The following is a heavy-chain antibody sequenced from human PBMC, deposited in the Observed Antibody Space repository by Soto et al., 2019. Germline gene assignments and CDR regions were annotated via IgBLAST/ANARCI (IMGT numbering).Heavy chain of an antibody. CDR1: GGSFSTYA. CDR3: AREPYDSRPGDY. J-gene: IGHJ4*02. CDR2: IIPIFDSP. Sequence: SVKVSCKASGGSFSTYAFSWLRQSPGHGLEWMGGIIPIFDSPYYAQNFQGRVTIAADRSTSTVYMELSSLRAEDTAVYYCAREPYDSRPGDYWGQGTLVTVSS. D-gene: IGHD3-22*01. V-gene: IGHV1-69*06.